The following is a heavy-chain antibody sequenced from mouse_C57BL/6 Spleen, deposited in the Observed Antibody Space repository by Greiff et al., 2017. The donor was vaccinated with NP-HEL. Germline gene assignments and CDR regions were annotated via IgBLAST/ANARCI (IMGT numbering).Heavy chain of an antibody. CDR3: ARQNWGYAMDY. Sequence: VQLQQSGPELVKPGASVKLSCKASGYAFSSSWMNWVKQRPGKGLEWIGRIYPGDGATNYNGKFKGKATLTADKSYSTAYMQLSGLTSEDSAVCVCARQNWGYAMDYWGQGTSVTVSS. V-gene: IGHV1-82*01. J-gene: IGHJ4*01. D-gene: IGHD4-1*01. CDR2: IYPGDGAT. CDR1: GYAFSSSW.